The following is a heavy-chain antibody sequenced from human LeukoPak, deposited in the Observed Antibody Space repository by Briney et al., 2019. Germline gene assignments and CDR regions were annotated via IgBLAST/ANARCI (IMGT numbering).Heavy chain of an antibody. Sequence: GGSLRLSCAASGFTFSSYAMSWVRQAPGKGLEWVSAISGSGGSTYCADSVKGRFTISRDNSKNTLYLQMNSLRAEDTAVYYCAKAAITDYYYDSSGPWLIDYWGQGTLVTVSS. V-gene: IGHV3-23*01. D-gene: IGHD3-22*01. CDR1: GFTFSSYA. CDR3: AKAAITDYYYDSSGPWLIDY. J-gene: IGHJ4*02. CDR2: ISGSGGST.